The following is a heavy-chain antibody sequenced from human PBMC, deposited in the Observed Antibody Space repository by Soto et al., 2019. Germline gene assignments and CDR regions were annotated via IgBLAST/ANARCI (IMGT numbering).Heavy chain of an antibody. CDR1: GFTFSSYG. Sequence: GGSLRLSCAASGFTFSSYGMHWVRQAPGKGLEWVAVISYDGSNKYYADSVKGRFTISRDNSKNTLYLQMNSLRAEDTAVYYCAKDFYSTVVKVPSGLFDYWGQGTLVTVSS. CDR2: ISYDGSNK. J-gene: IGHJ4*02. D-gene: IGHD4-17*01. CDR3: AKDFYSTVVKVPSGLFDY. V-gene: IGHV3-30*18.